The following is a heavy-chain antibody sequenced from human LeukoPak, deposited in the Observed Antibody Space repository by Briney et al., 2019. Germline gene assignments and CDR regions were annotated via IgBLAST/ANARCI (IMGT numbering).Heavy chain of an antibody. Sequence: SETLSLTCAVYGGSFSGYYWSWIRQPPGKGLEWIGEINHSGSTNYNPSLKSRVTISVDTSKNQFSLKLSSVTAADTAVYYCARAPERIQLWDPAFDIWGQGTMVTVSS. CDR3: ARAPERIQLWDPAFDI. D-gene: IGHD5-18*01. J-gene: IGHJ3*02. CDR2: INHSGST. V-gene: IGHV4-34*01. CDR1: GGSFSGYY.